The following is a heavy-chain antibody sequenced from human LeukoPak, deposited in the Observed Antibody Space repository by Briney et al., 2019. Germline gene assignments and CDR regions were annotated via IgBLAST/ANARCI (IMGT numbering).Heavy chain of an antibody. Sequence: ASVKVSCKVSGYTLTELSMHWVRQAPGKGLEWMGGFDPEDGETIYAQKFQGRVTMTEDTSTDTAYMELSSLRSEDTAIYYCSRAGGVAVAGDYWGQGTLVSVSS. CDR2: FDPEDGET. CDR3: SRAGGVAVAGDY. D-gene: IGHD3-16*01. J-gene: IGHJ4*02. CDR1: GYTLTELS. V-gene: IGHV1-24*01.